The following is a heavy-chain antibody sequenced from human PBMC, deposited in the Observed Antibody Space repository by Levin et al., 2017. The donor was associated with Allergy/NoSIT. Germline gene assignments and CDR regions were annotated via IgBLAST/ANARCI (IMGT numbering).Heavy chain of an antibody. J-gene: IGHJ6*02. CDR1: GGSISNSY. CDR3: ARDRVAIVSTTHYVYGMDV. D-gene: IGHD5-12*01. V-gene: IGHV4-59*08. Sequence: SQTLSLTCSVSGGSISNSYWSWIRQPPGKGLEWIGYIYYTGSTNYNPSLKSRVTISVDTSKNQFSLKMRSMTAADTAMYFCARDRVAIVSTTHYVYGMDVWGRGTTVTVSS. CDR2: IYYTGST.